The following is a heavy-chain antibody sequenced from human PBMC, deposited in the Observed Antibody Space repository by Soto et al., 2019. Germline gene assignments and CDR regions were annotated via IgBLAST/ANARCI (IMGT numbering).Heavy chain of an antibody. Sequence: QVQLQESGPGLVKPSQTLSLTCTVSGGSISSGDYYWSWIRQPPGTGLEWIGYIYYSGSTYYHPSLKSRVTISVYTSTNQFSRTLSSVTAADTAVYYWASYDILTGYVIDYWGQGNLVTVSS. V-gene: IGHV4-30-4*01. D-gene: IGHD3-9*01. CDR2: IYYSGST. CDR1: GGSISSGDYY. CDR3: ASYDILTGYVIDY. J-gene: IGHJ4*02.